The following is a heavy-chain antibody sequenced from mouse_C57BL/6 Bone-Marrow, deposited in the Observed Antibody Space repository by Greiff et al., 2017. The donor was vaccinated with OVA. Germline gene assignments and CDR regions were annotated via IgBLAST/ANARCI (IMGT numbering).Heavy chain of an antibody. CDR2: IRSKSNNYAT. J-gene: IGHJ1*03. CDR1: GFSFNTYA. CDR3: VRPSRGLRYFDV. Sequence: EADGGLVQPKGSLKLSCAASGFSFNTYAMNWVRQAPGKGLEWVARIRSKSNNYATYYADSVKDRFTISRDDSESMLYLQMNNLKTEDTAMYYCVRPSRGLRYFDVWGTGTTVTVSS. D-gene: IGHD3-3*01. V-gene: IGHV10-1*01.